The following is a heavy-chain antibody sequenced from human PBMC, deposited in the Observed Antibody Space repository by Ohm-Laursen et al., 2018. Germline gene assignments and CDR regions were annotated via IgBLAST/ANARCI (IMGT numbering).Heavy chain of an antibody. D-gene: IGHD1-14*01. CDR2: IYYSGST. Sequence: SDTLSLTCTVSGGSISSSSYYWGWICQPPGKGLEWIGSIYYSGSTYYNPSLKSRVTISVDTSKNQFSLKLSSVTAADTAVYYCASLRPPRTYYGMDVWGQGTTVTVSS. J-gene: IGHJ6*02. CDR1: GGSISSSSYY. CDR3: ASLRPPRTYYGMDV. V-gene: IGHV4-39*01.